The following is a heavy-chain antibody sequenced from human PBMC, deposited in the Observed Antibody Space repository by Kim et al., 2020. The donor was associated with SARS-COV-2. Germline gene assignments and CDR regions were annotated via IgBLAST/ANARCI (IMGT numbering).Heavy chain of an antibody. CDR3: ARNYFSVTIFGVVSRHGMDV. CDR1: GGSISSGDYY. D-gene: IGHD3-3*01. Sequence: SETLSLTCTVSGGSISSGDYYWSWIRQPPGKGLEWIGYIYYSGSTYYNPSLKSLVTISVDTSKNQFSLKLSSVTAADTAVYYCARNYFSVTIFGVVSRHGMDVWGQGTTVTVSS. V-gene: IGHV4-30-4*01. CDR2: IYYSGST. J-gene: IGHJ6*02.